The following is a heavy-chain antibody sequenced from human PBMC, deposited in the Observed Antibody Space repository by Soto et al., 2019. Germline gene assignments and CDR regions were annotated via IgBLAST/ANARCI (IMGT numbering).Heavy chain of an antibody. Sequence: SETLSLTCTVSGGSISSSSYYWGWIRQPPGKGLEWIGSIYYSGSTYYNPSLKSRVTISVDTSKNQFSLKLSSVTAADTAVYYCASAWGYGSGSSTARYYYGMDVWGQGTTVTVSS. CDR1: GGSISSSSYY. D-gene: IGHD3-10*01. CDR2: IYYSGST. J-gene: IGHJ6*02. CDR3: ASAWGYGSGSSTARYYYGMDV. V-gene: IGHV4-39*01.